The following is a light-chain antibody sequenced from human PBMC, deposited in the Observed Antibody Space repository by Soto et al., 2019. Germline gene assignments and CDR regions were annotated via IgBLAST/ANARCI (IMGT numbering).Light chain of an antibody. Sequence: EIVLTQYTATLSFSPGERATLSCRASQSISFYLTWYQHKPGQAPRLLIYDASNRATGIPARFSGSGYGTDFTLTISSLEPEDFAVYYCQQRSNWPTFGQGTRLEIK. V-gene: IGKV3-11*01. CDR1: QSISFY. CDR2: DAS. CDR3: QQRSNWPT. J-gene: IGKJ5*01.